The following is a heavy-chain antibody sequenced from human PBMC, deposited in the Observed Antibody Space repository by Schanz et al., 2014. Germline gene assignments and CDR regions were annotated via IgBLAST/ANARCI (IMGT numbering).Heavy chain of an antibody. D-gene: IGHD6-19*01. J-gene: IGHJ4*02. Sequence: QVQVVQSGGGLVKPGGSLRLSCAASGFVFGDYYMTWIRQAPGKGLEWLSYIRDSGTYTNYADSVKGRFTISRDNAKSSLYLRMNSLRVEDTDVYYCAARSGWHPSIDYWGQGTLVTVSS. CDR3: AARSGWHPSIDY. CDR1: GFVFGDYY. V-gene: IGHV3-11*05. CDR2: IRDSGTYT.